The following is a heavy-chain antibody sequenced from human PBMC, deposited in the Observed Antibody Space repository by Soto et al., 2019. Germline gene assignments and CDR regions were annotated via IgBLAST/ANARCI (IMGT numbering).Heavy chain of an antibody. Sequence: ASVKVSCKTSGYTFTSYGISWVRQAPGQGLEWMGWISAYNGNTNYAQKVQGRVTMTTDTSTSTAYMELRSLRSDDTAVYYCARFGAAAAHDDNWGRGVLVTVSS. J-gene: IGHJ4*01. CDR1: GYTFTSYG. D-gene: IGHD6-13*01. V-gene: IGHV1-18*01. CDR2: ISAYNGNT. CDR3: ARFGAAAAHDDN.